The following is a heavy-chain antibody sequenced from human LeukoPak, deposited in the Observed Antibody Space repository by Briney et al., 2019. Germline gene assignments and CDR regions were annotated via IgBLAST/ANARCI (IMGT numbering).Heavy chain of an antibody. D-gene: IGHD4-17*01. CDR3: ARLTVTTKDAFDI. CDR2: IGSSDTTV. V-gene: IGHV3-48*03. CDR1: GFTFNSSE. J-gene: IGHJ3*02. Sequence: GGSLRLSCAASGFTFNSSEMNWVRQAPGKGLEWVSYIGSSDTTVHYADSVEGRFTISRDNAKNSLYLQMNSLRAEDTAIYYCARLTVTTKDAFDIWGQGTMVIVSS.